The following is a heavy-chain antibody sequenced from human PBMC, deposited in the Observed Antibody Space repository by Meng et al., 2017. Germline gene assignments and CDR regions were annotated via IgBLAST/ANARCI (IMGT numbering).Heavy chain of an antibody. D-gene: IGHD6-6*01. V-gene: IGHV3-69-1*01. CDR1: GGSVSSGSYY. CDR2: ISSSSYI. Sequence: ETLSLTCTVSGGSVSSGSYYWSWIRQPPGKGLEWVSSISSSSYIYYADSVKGRFTISRDNAKNSLYLQMNSLRAEDTAVYYCARDLGSSSSYFDYWGQGTLVTVSS. CDR3: ARDLGSSSSYFDY. J-gene: IGHJ4*02.